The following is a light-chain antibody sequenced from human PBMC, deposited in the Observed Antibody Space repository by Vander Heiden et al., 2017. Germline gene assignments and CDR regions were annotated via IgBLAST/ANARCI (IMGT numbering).Light chain of an antibody. V-gene: IGKV3-15*01. Sequence: ELVMPQSPAPLSVSPGERATLSCRASQSVSSNLAWYQQKPGQAHRLLIEGAATRATGIRARFRGSGYGTEFTLTISSLQSEDCAVVDWQKYKNGTPPRTFGGGTKVEIK. CDR3: QKYKNGTPPRT. CDR2: GAA. CDR1: QSVSSN. J-gene: IGKJ4*01.